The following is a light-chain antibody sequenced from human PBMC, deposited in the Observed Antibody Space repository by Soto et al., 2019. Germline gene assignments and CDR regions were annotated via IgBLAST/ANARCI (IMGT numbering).Light chain of an antibody. CDR3: QQRSNWPPKVT. CDR2: DAS. Sequence: EIALTQSPATLSLSPGERATLSCRASQSVSSYLAWYQQKPGQAPRLLIYDASNRATGIPARFSGSGSGTDFTLTISSLEPEDFAVYYCQQRSNWPPKVTFGGGTKVRSN. J-gene: IGKJ4*01. V-gene: IGKV3-11*01. CDR1: QSVSSY.